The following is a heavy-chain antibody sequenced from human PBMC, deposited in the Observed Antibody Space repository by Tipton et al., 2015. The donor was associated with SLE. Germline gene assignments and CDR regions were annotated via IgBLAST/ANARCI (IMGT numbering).Heavy chain of an antibody. Sequence: TLSLTCAVYGGSFSDYYWSWIRQTPGEGLEWIGEINHTGGTNYNPSLESRVTMSVDTSKNQLSLKLCSVTAADTAMYYCVRERKYVVRFRELVAPDLWGQGTAITVSS. J-gene: IGHJ3*01. CDR3: VRERKYVVRFRELVAPDL. CDR2: INHTGGT. D-gene: IGHD1-26*01. CDR1: GGSFSDYY. V-gene: IGHV4-34*01.